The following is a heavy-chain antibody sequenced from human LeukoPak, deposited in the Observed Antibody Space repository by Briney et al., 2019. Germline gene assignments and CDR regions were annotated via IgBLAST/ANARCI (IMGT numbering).Heavy chain of an antibody. J-gene: IGHJ5*02. V-gene: IGHV4-39*01. Sequence: SETLSLTCTVSGGSISSSSYYWGWIRQPPGKGLEWIGSIYYSGSTYYNPSLKSRVTISVDTSKNQFSLKLSSVTAADTAVYYCARLCHFRSGWFDPWGQGTLVTVSS. CDR3: ARLCHFRSGWFDP. CDR1: GGSISSSSYY. CDR2: IYYSGST. D-gene: IGHD3-3*02.